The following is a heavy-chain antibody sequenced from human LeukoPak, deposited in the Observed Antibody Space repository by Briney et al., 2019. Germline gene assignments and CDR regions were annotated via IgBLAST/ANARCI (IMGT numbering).Heavy chain of an antibody. Sequence: PSETLSLTCAVYGGSFSGYYWSWIRQPPEKGLEWIGEINHSGSTNYNPSLKSRVTISVDTSKNQFSLKLSSVTAADTAVYYCARDGEFRYYYDSSGYYFDYWGQGTLVTVSS. V-gene: IGHV4-34*01. D-gene: IGHD3-22*01. CDR3: ARDGEFRYYYDSSGYYFDY. J-gene: IGHJ4*02. CDR1: GGSFSGYY. CDR2: INHSGST.